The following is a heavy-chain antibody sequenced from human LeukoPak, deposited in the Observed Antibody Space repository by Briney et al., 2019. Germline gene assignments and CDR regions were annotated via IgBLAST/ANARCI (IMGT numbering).Heavy chain of an antibody. CDR1: KFTFSDYW. CDR3: ARGTYYYEF. Sequence: PVGSLRLSCAASKFTFSDYWMTWVRQAPGKGPEWVAYMNQLGNEKNSLDSVKGRFTISRDNAKNSLYLQMPSLRADDTAVYYCARGTYYYEFWGQGTLVTVSS. J-gene: IGHJ4*02. CDR2: MNQLGNEK. V-gene: IGHV3-7*04. D-gene: IGHD3-16*01.